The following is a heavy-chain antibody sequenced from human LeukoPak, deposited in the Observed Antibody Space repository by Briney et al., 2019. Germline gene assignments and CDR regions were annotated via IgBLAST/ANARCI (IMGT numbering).Heavy chain of an antibody. D-gene: IGHD3-10*01. CDR1: GFTFSSYG. CDR3: ARDRGGFYFDL. J-gene: IGHJ4*02. V-gene: IGHV3-33*01. Sequence: PGRSLRLSCAASGFTFSSYGMHWVRQAPGKGLEWVAVIWYDGSNKYYADSVKGRFTISRDNSKNTLYLQMNSLRAEDTAVYYCARDRGGFYFDLWGQGTLVTVSS. CDR2: IWYDGSNK.